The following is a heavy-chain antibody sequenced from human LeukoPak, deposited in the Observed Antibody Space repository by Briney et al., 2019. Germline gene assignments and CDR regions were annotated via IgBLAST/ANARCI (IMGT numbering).Heavy chain of an antibody. CDR3: ARVHTRRGSYDYYYFYYMDV. CDR1: GYTFTNYG. V-gene: IGHV1-18*01. J-gene: IGHJ6*03. D-gene: IGHD1-26*01. CDR2: INTYNGNT. Sequence: ASVKVSCKASGYTFTNYGFSWVRQAPGQGLEWMGWINTYNGNTKYAQKFQGRVTMTTDTSTSTAFLEVRSLRSDDTAVYYCARVHTRRGSYDYYYFYYMDVWGKGTPVTISS.